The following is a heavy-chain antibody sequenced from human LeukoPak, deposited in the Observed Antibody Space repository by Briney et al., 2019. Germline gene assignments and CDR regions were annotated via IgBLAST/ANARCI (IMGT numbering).Heavy chain of an antibody. D-gene: IGHD3-9*01. CDR1: GFSVSNNY. CDR3: ANAVFTGYYFDY. CDR2: ISDSGGST. J-gene: IGHJ4*02. V-gene: IGHV3-23*01. Sequence: GGSLRLPCAVSGFSVSNNYVSWVRRAPGKGLEWVSAISDSGGSTYYADSVKGRFTISRDNSKNTLYLQMNSLRAEDTAVYYCANAVFTGYYFDYWGQGTLVTVSS.